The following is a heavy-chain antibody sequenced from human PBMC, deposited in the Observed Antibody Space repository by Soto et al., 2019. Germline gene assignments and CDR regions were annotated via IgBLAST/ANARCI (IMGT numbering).Heavy chain of an antibody. CDR2: IYSSGST. Sequence: QLVASGGGLVQPGGSLRPSCAASGFSVSNNYMNWVRQAPGKGLEWVLLIYSSGSTYYADSVKGRFTTSRDNSKNTLFLQMNSLRVEETAVYYCARDRGYRWGQGTMVTVSS. J-gene: IGHJ3*01. D-gene: IGHD5-12*01. CDR1: GFSVSNNY. V-gene: IGHV3-66*01. CDR3: ARDRGYR.